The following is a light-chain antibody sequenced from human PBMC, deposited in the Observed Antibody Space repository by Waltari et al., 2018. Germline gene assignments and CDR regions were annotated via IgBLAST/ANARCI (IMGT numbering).Light chain of an antibody. CDR3: CSYAGRGTYV. J-gene: IGLJ1*01. CDR2: EVF. CDR1: TSAVGSYDL. Sequence: QSALTQPASVSGTPGQSLPISCSGTTSAVGSYDLVSWYQHHPGEAPKLLICEVFKRPPDTSSRFSGAKSGSTASLTISGLQPEDEADYYCCSYAGRGTYVFGSGTKVTVL. V-gene: IGLV2-23*02.